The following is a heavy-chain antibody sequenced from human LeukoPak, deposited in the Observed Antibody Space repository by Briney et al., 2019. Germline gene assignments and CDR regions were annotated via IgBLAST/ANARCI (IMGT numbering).Heavy chain of an antibody. D-gene: IGHD1-26*01. J-gene: IGHJ4*02. CDR3: AIGDIAWELPTRFDY. V-gene: IGHV1-18*01. Sequence: GASVKVSCKASGYTFTSYGISWVRQAPGQGLEWMGWISAYNGNTNYAQKLQGRVTMTTDTSTSTAYMELRSLRSDDTAVYYCAIGDIAWELPTRFDYWGQGTLVTVSS. CDR1: GYTFTSYG. CDR2: ISAYNGNT.